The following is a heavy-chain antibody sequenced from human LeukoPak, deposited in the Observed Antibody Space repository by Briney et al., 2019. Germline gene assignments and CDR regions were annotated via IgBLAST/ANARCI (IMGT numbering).Heavy chain of an antibody. Sequence: SETLSPTCTVSGGSISSYYWSWIRQPPGKGLEWIGYIYYSGSTYYNPSLKSRVTISVDTSKNQFSLKLSSVTAADTAVYYCARLGPYSSSWYYFDYWGQGTLVTVSS. CDR1: GGSISSYY. J-gene: IGHJ4*02. V-gene: IGHV4-59*01. D-gene: IGHD6-13*01. CDR3: ARLGPYSSSWYYFDY. CDR2: IYYSGST.